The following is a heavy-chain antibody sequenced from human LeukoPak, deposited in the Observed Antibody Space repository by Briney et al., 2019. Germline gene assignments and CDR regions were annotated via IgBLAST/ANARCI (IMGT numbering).Heavy chain of an antibody. CDR2: ISSSSSYI. CDR3: ARAGRYFDLLARGGADY. CDR1: GFTFSSYS. J-gene: IGHJ4*02. V-gene: IGHV3-21*01. Sequence: GGSLRLSCAASGFTFSSYSMNWVRQAPGKGLEWVSSISSSSSYIYYADSVKGRFTISRDNAKNSLYLQMNSLRAEDTAVYYCARAGRYFDLLARGGADYWGQGTLVTVSS. D-gene: IGHD3-9*01.